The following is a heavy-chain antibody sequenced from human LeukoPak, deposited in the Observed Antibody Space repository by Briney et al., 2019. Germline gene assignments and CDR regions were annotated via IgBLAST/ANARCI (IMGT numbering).Heavy chain of an antibody. Sequence: PGGSLRLSCAASGFTFSSYWMHWVRQAPGKGLVWVSRINSDGSSTSYADSVKGRFTISRDNSKNTLYLQMNSLRAEDTAVYYCAKDRYAWVATYPLDYWGQGTLVTVSS. CDR2: INSDGSST. D-gene: IGHD4-23*01. CDR3: AKDRYAWVATYPLDY. CDR1: GFTFSSYW. V-gene: IGHV3-74*01. J-gene: IGHJ4*02.